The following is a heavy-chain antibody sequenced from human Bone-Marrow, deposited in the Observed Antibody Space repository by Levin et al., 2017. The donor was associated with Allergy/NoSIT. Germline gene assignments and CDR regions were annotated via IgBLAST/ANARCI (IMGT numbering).Heavy chain of an antibody. CDR1: TYSISSGYY. Sequence: SQILSLPCTVSTYSISSGYYWGWIRQPPGKGLEWIGSMYHSGSTYYNPSLKSRITISIDTSNNQFSLKLSSMTAADTAVYYCARGHYDFWSGYTLINYFDPWGQGTLVTVSS. CDR2: MYHSGST. J-gene: IGHJ5*02. CDR3: ARGHYDFWSGYTLINYFDP. D-gene: IGHD3-3*01. V-gene: IGHV4-38-2*02.